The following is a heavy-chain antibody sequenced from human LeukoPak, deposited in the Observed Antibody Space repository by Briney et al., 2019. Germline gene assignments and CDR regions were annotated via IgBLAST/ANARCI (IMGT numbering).Heavy chain of an antibody. Sequence: GGSLRLSCAVSGFTFNEYVMSWVRQAPGKGLEWVSTISGSGAGTYYADSVKGRFTISRDISKNTLYLQMNSLRAEDTAVYYCAKDSRGYSYGHVDYWGQGTLVTVSS. CDR1: GFTFNEYV. D-gene: IGHD3-10*01. CDR2: ISGSGAGT. V-gene: IGHV3-23*01. J-gene: IGHJ4*02. CDR3: AKDSRGYSYGHVDY.